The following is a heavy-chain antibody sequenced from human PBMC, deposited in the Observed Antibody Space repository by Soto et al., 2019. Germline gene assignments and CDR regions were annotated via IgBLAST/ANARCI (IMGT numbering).Heavy chain of an antibody. CDR2: IYYSGNT. CDR1: GGSITTGGRY. Sequence: QVRLQEWGPGLVKPSQTLSLKCSVSGGSITTGGRYWSWIRQLPGKGLEWIGDIYYSGNTYYNASLKSRFTISVEAAKNQFSLKLSSVTAADTAVYYCAQALVFTGGDGFDIWARGDWSPSLQ. V-gene: IGHV4-31*02. J-gene: IGHJ3*02. CDR3: AQALVFTGGDGFDI. D-gene: IGHD1-1*01.